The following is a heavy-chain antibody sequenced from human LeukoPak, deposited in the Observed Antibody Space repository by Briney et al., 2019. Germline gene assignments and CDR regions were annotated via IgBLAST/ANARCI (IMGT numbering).Heavy chain of an antibody. D-gene: IGHD6-13*01. CDR1: GGTFSSYA. Sequence: SVKVSCKASGGTFSSYAISWVRQAPGRGLEWMGGIIPIFGTANYAQKFQGRVTITADESTSTAYMELSSLRSEDTAVYYCARDKSAAAGPTDLYYFDYWGQGTLVTVSS. CDR3: ARDKSAAAGPTDLYYFDY. CDR2: IIPIFGTA. J-gene: IGHJ4*02. V-gene: IGHV1-69*01.